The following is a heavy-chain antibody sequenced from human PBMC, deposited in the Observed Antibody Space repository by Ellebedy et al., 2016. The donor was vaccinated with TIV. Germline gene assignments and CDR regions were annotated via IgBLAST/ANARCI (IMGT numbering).Heavy chain of an antibody. CDR2: ISSSGTPI. Sequence: GGSLRLSXAASGFTFSTYGVTWVRQAPGKGLQWVSYISSSGTPIYYADSVKGRFTISRDNAKNSLYLQLNGLRDEDTAVYYCTRASDFDYWGQGTLVTVSS. D-gene: IGHD1-26*01. V-gene: IGHV3-48*02. CDR3: TRASDFDY. CDR1: GFTFSTYG. J-gene: IGHJ4*02.